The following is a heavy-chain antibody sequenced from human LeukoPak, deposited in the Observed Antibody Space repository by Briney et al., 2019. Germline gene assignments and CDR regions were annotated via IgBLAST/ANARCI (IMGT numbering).Heavy chain of an antibody. V-gene: IGHV4-30-4*07. CDR3: ARRGQSFDY. J-gene: IGHJ4*02. CDR2: IYYGGST. D-gene: IGHD3/OR15-3a*01. Sequence: SQTLSLTCAVSGGSIRSGVYSWSWIRQPPGKGLEWIGYIYYGGSTYYTPSLKSRVTISVDTSKNQFSLRLSSVTAADTAVYYCARRGQSFDYWGQGTLVTVSS. CDR1: GGSIRSGVYS.